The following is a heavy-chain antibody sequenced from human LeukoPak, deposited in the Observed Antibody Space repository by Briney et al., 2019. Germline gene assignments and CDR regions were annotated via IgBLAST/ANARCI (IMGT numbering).Heavy chain of an antibody. D-gene: IGHD1-26*01. CDR2: ITPYNGNT. CDR3: ATVGATTAYAFDI. CDR1: GYTFITYG. V-gene: IGHV1-18*01. Sequence: GASVKVSCKASGYTFITYGINWVRQAPGQGLEWMGRITPYNGNTNYAQKLQDRFTMTADTSTSTAYMELSSLRSEDTAVYYCATVGATTAYAFDIWGQGTMVTVSS. J-gene: IGHJ3*02.